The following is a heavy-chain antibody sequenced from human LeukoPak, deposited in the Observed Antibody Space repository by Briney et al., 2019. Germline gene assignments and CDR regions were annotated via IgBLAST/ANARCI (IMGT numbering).Heavy chain of an antibody. J-gene: IGHJ3*02. CDR2: IYHSGRT. CDR1: GYSISSGYY. Sequence: SETLSLTCTVSGYSISSGYYWGWIRQPPGKGLEWIGSIYHSGRTFYNPSLKSRVTISVDTSKNYFSLNLSSVTAADTAVYYCARGLPVLRYFDWLLSDSAFDIWGQGTMVTVSS. V-gene: IGHV4-38-2*02. D-gene: IGHD3-9*01. CDR3: ARGLPVLRYFDWLLSDSAFDI.